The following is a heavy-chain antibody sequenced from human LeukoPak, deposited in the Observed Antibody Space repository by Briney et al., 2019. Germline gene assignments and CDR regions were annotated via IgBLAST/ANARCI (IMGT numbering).Heavy chain of an antibody. V-gene: IGHV4-61*02. D-gene: IGHD6-6*01. Sequence: SETLSLTCTVSGGSISSGSYYWSWIRQPAGKGLEWIGRIYTSGSTNYNPSLKSRVTISVDTSKNQFSLKLSSVTAADTAVYYCARGGYSSSFRQAYYYYMDVWGKGTTVTVSS. CDR2: IYTSGST. CDR3: ARGGYSSSFRQAYYYYMDV. CDR1: GGSISSGSYY. J-gene: IGHJ6*03.